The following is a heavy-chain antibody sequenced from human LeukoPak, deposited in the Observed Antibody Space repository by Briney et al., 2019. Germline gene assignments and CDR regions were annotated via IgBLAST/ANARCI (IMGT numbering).Heavy chain of an antibody. J-gene: IGHJ6*03. D-gene: IGHD5-24*01. CDR1: GATFTTSG. CDR3: ASNEMATTEPGYYYYYMDV. CDR2: IIPIFGTA. Sequence: ASVKVSCKASGATFTTSGLSWVRQAPGQGLEWMGGIIPIFGTAHYAQKFQGRATITTDESTSTAYMELSSLRSEDTAVYYCASNEMATTEPGYYYYYMDVWGKGTTVTVSS. V-gene: IGHV1-69*05.